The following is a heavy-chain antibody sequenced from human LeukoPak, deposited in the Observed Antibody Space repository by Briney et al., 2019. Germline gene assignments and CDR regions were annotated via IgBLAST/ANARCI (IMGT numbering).Heavy chain of an antibody. D-gene: IGHD4-17*01. J-gene: IGHJ4*02. CDR3: ARAYGDYPRVFDY. CDR1: GGSFSGYY. CDR2: IYYSGST. Sequence: PSETLSLTCAVYGGSFSGYYWSWIRQPPGKGLEWIGYIYYSGSTNYNPSLKSRVTISVDTSKNQFSLKLSSVTAADTAVYYCARAYGDYPRVFDYWGQGTLVTVSS. V-gene: IGHV4-59*01.